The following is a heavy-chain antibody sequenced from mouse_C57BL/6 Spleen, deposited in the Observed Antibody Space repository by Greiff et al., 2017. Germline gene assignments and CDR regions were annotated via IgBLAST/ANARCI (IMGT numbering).Heavy chain of an antibody. V-gene: IGHV6-6*01. Sequence: EVKLVESGGGLVQPGGSMKLSCAASGFTFSDAWMDWVRQSPEKGLEWVAEIRNKANNHATYYAESVKGRFTISRDDSKSSVYLQMHRLRAEETGIYYCSRNYGSSRYFDVWGTGTTVTVSS. CDR2: IRNKANNHAT. D-gene: IGHD1-1*01. CDR3: SRNYGSSRYFDV. J-gene: IGHJ1*03. CDR1: GFTFSDAW.